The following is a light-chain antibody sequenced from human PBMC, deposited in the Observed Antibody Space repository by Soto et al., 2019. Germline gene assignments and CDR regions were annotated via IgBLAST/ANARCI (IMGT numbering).Light chain of an antibody. Sequence: QSVLTQPRSVSGSPGQSVTISCTGTSSDVGGYNYVSWYQQHPGKAPKLMIYDVSQRPSAVPDRFSGSKSGNTASLTISGLQAEDEADYYCCSYAGIYTYVFGTGTKLTVL. CDR2: DVS. V-gene: IGLV2-11*01. J-gene: IGLJ1*01. CDR3: CSYAGIYTYV. CDR1: SSDVGGYNY.